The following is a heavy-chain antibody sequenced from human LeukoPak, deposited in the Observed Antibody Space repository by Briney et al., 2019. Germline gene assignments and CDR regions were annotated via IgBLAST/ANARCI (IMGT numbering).Heavy chain of an antibody. Sequence: TSETLPLTCTVSGGSISSYYWSWIRQPPGKGLEWIGYIYYSGTTNYNPSLKSRVTISVDTSKNQFSLKLSSVTAADTAVYYCARGVYIAAAQYGYWGQGTLVTVSS. CDR2: IYYSGTT. J-gene: IGHJ4*02. CDR3: ARGVYIAAAQYGY. V-gene: IGHV4-59*01. D-gene: IGHD6-13*01. CDR1: GGSISSYY.